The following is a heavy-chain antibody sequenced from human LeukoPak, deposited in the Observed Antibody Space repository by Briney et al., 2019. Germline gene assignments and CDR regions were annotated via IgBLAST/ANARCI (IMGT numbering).Heavy chain of an antibody. V-gene: IGHV3-21*01. D-gene: IGHD3-3*01. Sequence: VGSLRLSCAASGFTFSSYSMNWVRQAPGKGLEWVSSISSSSSYIYYADSVKGRFTISRDNAKNSLYLQMNSLRAEDTAVYYCARDLRFLEWFRGSDPCGQGTLVTVSS. CDR1: GFTFSSYS. J-gene: IGHJ5*02. CDR2: ISSSSSYI. CDR3: ARDLRFLEWFRGSDP.